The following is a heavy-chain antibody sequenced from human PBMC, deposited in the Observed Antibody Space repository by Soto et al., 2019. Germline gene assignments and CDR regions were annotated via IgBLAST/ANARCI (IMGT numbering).Heavy chain of an antibody. CDR3: ARGRYNWNAFDI. V-gene: IGHV3-64*01. CDR2: ISSNGGST. Sequence: GGSLRLSCAASGFTFSSYAMHWVRQAPGKGLEYVSAISSNGGSTYYANSVKGRFTISRDNSKNTLYLQMGSLRAEDMAVYYCARGRYNWNAFDIWGQGTMVPLSS. CDR1: GFTFSSYA. J-gene: IGHJ3*02. D-gene: IGHD1-1*01.